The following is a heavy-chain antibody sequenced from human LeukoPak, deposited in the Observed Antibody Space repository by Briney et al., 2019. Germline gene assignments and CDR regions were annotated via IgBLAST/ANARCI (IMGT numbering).Heavy chain of an antibody. D-gene: IGHD1-1*01. J-gene: IGHJ4*02. V-gene: IGHV4-31*03. CDR3: ARAPPLEPFDY. CDR2: IYDSGNT. Sequence: SETLSLTCTVSGGSISSGGYYWSWIRQHPGKGLEWIGYIYDSGNTYYNPALKSRVTISTDTSKNQFSLKLTSVTAADTAVYYCARAPPLEPFDYWGQGTLVTVSS. CDR1: GGSISSGGYY.